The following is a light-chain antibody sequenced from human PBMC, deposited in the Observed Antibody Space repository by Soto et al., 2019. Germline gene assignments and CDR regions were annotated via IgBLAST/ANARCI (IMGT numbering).Light chain of an antibody. J-gene: IGKJ4*01. Sequence: DIQMTQSPSSMSASVGDRITISCRASQSINTYLNWYQQKPGKAPQLLIYGASSLPSGVPSRFSGSGSGTYFTLTITSLQPEDFATYHCQQSYSGLTFGGGTKVEVK. CDR1: QSINTY. CDR3: QQSYSGLT. CDR2: GAS. V-gene: IGKV1-39*01.